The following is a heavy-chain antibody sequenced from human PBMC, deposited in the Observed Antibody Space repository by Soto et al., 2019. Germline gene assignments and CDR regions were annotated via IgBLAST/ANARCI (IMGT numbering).Heavy chain of an antibody. CDR2: IIPIFGTA. CDR3: ARAEPRVVTATPHFDY. Sequence: QVQLVQSGAEVKKPGSSVKVSCKASGGTFSSYAISWVRQAPGQGLEWMGGIIPIFGTANYAQKFQGRVTITADKATSTAYMELSSLRSEDTAVYYCARAEPRVVTATPHFDYWGQGTLVTVSS. D-gene: IGHD2-21*02. V-gene: IGHV1-69*06. CDR1: GGTFSSYA. J-gene: IGHJ4*02.